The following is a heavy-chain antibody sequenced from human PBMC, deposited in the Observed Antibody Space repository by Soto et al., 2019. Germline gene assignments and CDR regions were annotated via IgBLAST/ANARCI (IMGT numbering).Heavy chain of an antibody. CDR3: ARALIDPAGWFDP. CDR2: IYSGGST. Sequence: PGGSLRLSCAASGFTVSSNYMSWVRQAPGKGLEWVSVIYSGGSTYYADSVKGRFTISRDNSKNTLYLQMSSLRAEDTAVYYCARALIDPAGWFDPWGQGTLVTVPQ. J-gene: IGHJ5*02. CDR1: GFTVSSNY. V-gene: IGHV3-66*01.